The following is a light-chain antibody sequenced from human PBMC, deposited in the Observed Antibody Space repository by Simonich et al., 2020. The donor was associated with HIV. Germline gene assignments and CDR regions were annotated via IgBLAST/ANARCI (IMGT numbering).Light chain of an antibody. CDR2: GAS. CDR1: QSVSSSY. CDR3: QQYGSSPYT. Sequence: EIVLTQSPATLSLSPGERATLSCRASQSVSSSYLAWYQQKPGQAPRLLIYGASSRATGIPDRFSGSGCGTDFTLTISRLEPEDFAVYYCQQYGSSPYTFGQGTKLEIK. V-gene: IGKV3-20*01. J-gene: IGKJ2*01.